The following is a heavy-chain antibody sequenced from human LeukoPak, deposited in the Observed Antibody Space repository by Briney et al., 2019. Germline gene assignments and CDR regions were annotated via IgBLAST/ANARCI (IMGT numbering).Heavy chain of an antibody. CDR1: GYTFTDYY. CDR3: ARDYRTGFDY. CDR2: INPNSGGK. J-gene: IGHJ4*02. Sequence: GASVKVSCKASGYTFTDYYMHWVRQAPGQGLEWMGWINPNSGGKEYAQKFQGRVTMTTDTSTTTAYMELRSLRSDDTAVYYCARDYRTGFDYWGQGTLVTVSS. D-gene: IGHD7-27*01. V-gene: IGHV1-2*02.